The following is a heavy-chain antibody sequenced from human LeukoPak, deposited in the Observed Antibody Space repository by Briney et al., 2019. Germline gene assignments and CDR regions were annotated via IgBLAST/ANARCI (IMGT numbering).Heavy chain of an antibody. V-gene: IGHV3-48*03. CDR2: ISSSGSTI. CDR3: ATGIAARPGGSFDY. CDR1: GFTFSNYE. J-gene: IGHJ4*02. D-gene: IGHD6-6*01. Sequence: PGGSLRLSCAASGFTFSNYEMNWVRQAPGKGLEWVSYISSSGSTIYYADSVKGRFTISRDNAKNSLYLQMNSLRAEDTAVYYCATGIAARPGGSFDYWGQGTLVTVSS.